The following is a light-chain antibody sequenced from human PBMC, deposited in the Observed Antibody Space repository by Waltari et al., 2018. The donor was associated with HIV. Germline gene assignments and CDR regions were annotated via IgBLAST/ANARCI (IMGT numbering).Light chain of an antibody. CDR2: AAS. CDR1: QSISSF. CDR3: QQTYSTLPYT. Sequence: DIQMTQSPSSLSASVGDRVTITCRASQSISSFLNWYQQKPGKAPKLLIYAASTLQSGVPSRFSGSGSGTEFTLTISSLQPEDFAAYYCQQTYSTLPYTFGQGTKLDIK. J-gene: IGKJ2*01. V-gene: IGKV1-39*01.